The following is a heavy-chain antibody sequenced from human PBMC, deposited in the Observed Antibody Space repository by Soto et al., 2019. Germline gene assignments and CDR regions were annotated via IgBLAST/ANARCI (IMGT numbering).Heavy chain of an antibody. CDR1: GFTFSDSA. CDR2: LSGSGAVT. J-gene: IGHJ4*02. D-gene: IGHD3-9*01. Sequence: EVQLLESGGDLVQPGGSLRLSCAASGFTFSDSAMSWVRQAPGKGLEWVSTLSGSGAVTYSADSVKGRFTISRDNSKNTLYLKMNSLRAADTAVYYCAKVLTDFDYWGQGTLVTVSS. V-gene: IGHV3-23*01. CDR3: AKVLTDFDY.